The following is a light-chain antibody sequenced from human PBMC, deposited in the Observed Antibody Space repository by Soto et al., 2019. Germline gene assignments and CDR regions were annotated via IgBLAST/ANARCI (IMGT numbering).Light chain of an antibody. V-gene: IGKV3-15*01. Sequence: DIVMTQSPATLSVYPGEVATLSCRASQSVSSNLAWYQQKPGQAPRLLIYGASTRATGIPARFSGSGSGTEFTLTISSLQSEDFAVYYCQQYNNWPPWTFGQGTKVDIK. CDR3: QQYNNWPPWT. CDR1: QSVSSN. J-gene: IGKJ1*01. CDR2: GAS.